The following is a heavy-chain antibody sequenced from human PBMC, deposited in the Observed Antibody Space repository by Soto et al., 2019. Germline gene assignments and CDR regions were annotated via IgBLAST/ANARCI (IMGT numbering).Heavy chain of an antibody. Sequence: GGSLRLSCAASGFTFSSYAMSWVRQAPGKGLEWVSAISGSGGSTCYSDSVKGRFTISRDSSKNRVYLQMNSLRTEDTAVYYCAKDLEVRGVIRGFFDYWGQGTLVNVS. J-gene: IGHJ4*02. CDR2: ISGSGGST. D-gene: IGHD3-10*01. CDR1: GFTFSSYA. V-gene: IGHV3-23*01. CDR3: AKDLEVRGVIRGFFDY.